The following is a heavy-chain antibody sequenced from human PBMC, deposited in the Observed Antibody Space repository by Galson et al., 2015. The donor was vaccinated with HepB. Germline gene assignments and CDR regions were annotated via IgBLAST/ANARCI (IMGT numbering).Heavy chain of an antibody. CDR1: GFILDNYA. V-gene: IGHV3-9*01. J-gene: IGHJ5*02. CDR3: TRDRHSSSWYGRLNWFDP. Sequence: SLRLSCAASGFILDNYALHWVRQAPGKGLEWVSSIIWNGGSTGYADSVRGRFTISRDNAKNSLYLQMNSLRVEDTALYYCTRDRHSSSWYGRLNWFDPWGQGTLVTVSS. CDR2: IIWNGGST. D-gene: IGHD6-13*01.